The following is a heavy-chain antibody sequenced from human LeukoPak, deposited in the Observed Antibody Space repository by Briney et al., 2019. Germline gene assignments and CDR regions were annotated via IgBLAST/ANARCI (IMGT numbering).Heavy chain of an antibody. V-gene: IGHV3-23*01. Sequence: GGSLRLSCAASGFTFSSYSMNWVRQAPGKGLEWVSAISGSGGSTYYADSVKGRFTISRDNSKNTLYLQMNSLRAEDTAVYYCAKARGGLGELSLYDYWGQGTLVTVSS. J-gene: IGHJ4*02. CDR2: ISGSGGST. D-gene: IGHD3-16*02. CDR3: AKARGGLGELSLYDY. CDR1: GFTFSSYS.